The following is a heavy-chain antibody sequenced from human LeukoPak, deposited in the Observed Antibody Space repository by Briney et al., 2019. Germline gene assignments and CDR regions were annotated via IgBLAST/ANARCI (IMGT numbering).Heavy chain of an antibody. Sequence: PSQTLSLTCTVSGGSISSGGYYWSWIRQHPGKGLEWIGYIYYSGSTYYNPSLKSRVTISVDTSKNQFSLKLSSVTAADTAVYYCARGAFGYCSSTSCYYPFKYWGQGTLVTVSS. J-gene: IGHJ4*02. CDR3: ARGAFGYCSSTSCYYPFKY. CDR2: IYYSGST. D-gene: IGHD2-2*03. CDR1: GGSISSGGYY. V-gene: IGHV4-31*03.